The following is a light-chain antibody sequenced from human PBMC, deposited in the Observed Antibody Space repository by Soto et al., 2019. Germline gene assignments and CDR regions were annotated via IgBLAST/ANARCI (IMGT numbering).Light chain of an antibody. CDR1: QSLLDTSNNKNY. J-gene: IGKJ2*01. Sequence: DIVTTQSPDSLAVSLGERATINCKSSQSLLDTSNNKNYVAWYQQKPGQPPKLLIYWASARQSGVPDRFSGSGSGTDVTLTISNLQAEDVAVYYCHQYYSALFTFGQGTKLEI. V-gene: IGKV4-1*01. CDR2: WAS. CDR3: HQYYSALFT.